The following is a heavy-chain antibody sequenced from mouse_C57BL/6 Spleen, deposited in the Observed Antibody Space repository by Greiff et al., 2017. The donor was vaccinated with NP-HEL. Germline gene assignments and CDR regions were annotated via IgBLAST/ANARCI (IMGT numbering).Heavy chain of an antibody. CDR3: ARWYVSFDY. CDR1: GYTFTSYW. D-gene: IGHD6-2*01. CDR2: INPSSGYT. V-gene: IGHV1-7*01. J-gene: IGHJ2*01. Sequence: QVQLQQSGAELAKPGASVKLSCKASGYTFTSYWMHWVKQRPGQGLEWIGYINPSSGYTKYNQKFKDKATLTAVKSSSTAYMQLSSLTYEDSAVYYCARWYVSFDYWGQGTTLTVSS.